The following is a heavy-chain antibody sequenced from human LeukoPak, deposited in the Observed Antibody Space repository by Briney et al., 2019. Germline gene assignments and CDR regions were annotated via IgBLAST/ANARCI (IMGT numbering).Heavy chain of an antibody. J-gene: IGHJ4*02. CDR1: GFTFSDYY. CDR2: ISRLSTYT. D-gene: IGHD3-22*01. V-gene: IGHV3-11*05. CDR3: ARVRSWDSSGPYYFDY. Sequence: GGSLRLSCAASGFTFSDYYMSWIRQAPGKGLEWLSYISRLSTYTNYADSVKGRFTVSRDSAKHSLFLQMNSLRAEDTAVYYCARVRSWDSSGPYYFDYWGQGTLVTVSS.